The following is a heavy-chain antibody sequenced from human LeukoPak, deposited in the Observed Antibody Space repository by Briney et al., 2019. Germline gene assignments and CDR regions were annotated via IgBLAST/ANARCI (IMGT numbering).Heavy chain of an antibody. Sequence: GGALRLSGEGSEFNLRSDGMSWVRQGAGKGLEWVSSISGNGAPPYYAASVRGRFTISRDFSRNAVYLQMSSLRVEDTAEYFCAKAIDNRGYYFERGADFWGQGTMVTVSS. CDR1: EFNLRSDG. CDR3: AKAIDNRGYYFERGADF. J-gene: IGHJ4*02. CDR2: ISGNGAPP. V-gene: IGHV3-23*01. D-gene: IGHD3-22*01.